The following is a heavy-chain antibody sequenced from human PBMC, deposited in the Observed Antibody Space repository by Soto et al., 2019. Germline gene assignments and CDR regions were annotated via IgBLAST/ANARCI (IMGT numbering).Heavy chain of an antibody. J-gene: IGHJ3*02. V-gene: IGHV3-66*01. CDR2: IYSGGST. CDR1: GFTVSSNY. CDR3: ARDLRWGHLGELSFVGAFDI. D-gene: IGHD3-16*02. Sequence: GGSLRLSCAASGFTVSSNYMSWVRQAPGKGLEWVSVIYSGGSTYYADSVKGRFTISRDNSKNTLYLQMNSLRAEDTAVYYCARDLRWGHLGELSFVGAFDIWGQGTMVTVSS.